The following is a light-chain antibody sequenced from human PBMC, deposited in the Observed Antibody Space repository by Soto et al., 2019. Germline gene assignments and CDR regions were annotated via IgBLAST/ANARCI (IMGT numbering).Light chain of an antibody. CDR3: QQYTNWPPMA. Sequence: EILMTQSPATLSVSPGERATLSCRASQSVSSNLAWYQQKPGQAPRLLIYGASTRATGIPARFSGSGSGTEFTLTISSLQSEDFAVYYCQQYTNWPPMAFGQGTKVEIK. V-gene: IGKV3-15*01. CDR1: QSVSSN. J-gene: IGKJ1*01. CDR2: GAS.